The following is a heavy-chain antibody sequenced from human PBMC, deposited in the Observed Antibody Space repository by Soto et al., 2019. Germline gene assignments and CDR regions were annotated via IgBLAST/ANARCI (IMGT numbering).Heavy chain of an antibody. CDR3: AREIAAAPVRPHYYYGMDV. D-gene: IGHD6-13*01. J-gene: IGHJ6*02. V-gene: IGHV6-1*01. CDR2: TYYRSKWYN. Sequence: SPSRGLEWLGRTYYRSKWYNDYAVSVKSRITINPDTSKNQFSLQLDSVTPEDTAVYYCAREIAAAPVRPHYYYGMDVWGQGTTVTVSS.